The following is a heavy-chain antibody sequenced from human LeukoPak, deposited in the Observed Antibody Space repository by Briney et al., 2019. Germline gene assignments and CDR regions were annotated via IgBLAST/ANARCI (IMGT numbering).Heavy chain of an antibody. CDR2: FDPEDGET. D-gene: IGHD6-13*01. Sequence: ASVKVSCKVSGYTLTELSMHWVRQAPGKGLEWMGGFDPEDGETIYAQKFQGRVTMTEDTSTDTAYMELSSLRSEDTAVYYCATDWQPRYSSRWGLFDYWGQGTLVTVSS. J-gene: IGHJ4*02. CDR3: ATDWQPRYSSRWGLFDY. CDR1: GYTLTELS. V-gene: IGHV1-24*01.